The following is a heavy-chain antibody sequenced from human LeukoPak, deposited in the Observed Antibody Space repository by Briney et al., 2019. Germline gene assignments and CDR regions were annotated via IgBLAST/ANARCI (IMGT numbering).Heavy chain of an antibody. CDR2: ISGYGGST. CDR3: AKDDGDAPSMATIFGY. CDR1: GFTFDDYA. D-gene: IGHD5-24*01. V-gene: IGHV3-43*02. J-gene: IGHJ4*02. Sequence: PGGSLRLSCAASGFTFDDYAMHWVRQAPGKGLEWVSLISGYGGSTYYADSVKGRFTISRDNSKNSLYLQMNSLRTEDTALYYCAKDDGDAPSMATIFGYWGQGTLVTVSS.